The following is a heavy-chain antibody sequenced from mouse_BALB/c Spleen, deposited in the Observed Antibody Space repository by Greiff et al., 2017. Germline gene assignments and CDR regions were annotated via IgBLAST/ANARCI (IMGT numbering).Heavy chain of an antibody. Sequence: QVQLQQPGAELVKPGASVKLSCKASGYTFTSYWMHWVKQRPGQGLEWIGEIDPSDSYTNYNQKFKGKATLTVDKSSSTAYMQLSSLTSEDSAVYYCARGAIYGIQFDYWGQGTTLTVSA. J-gene: IGHJ2*01. V-gene: IGHV1-69*02. CDR2: IDPSDSYT. D-gene: IGHD2-1*01. CDR3: ARGAIYGIQFDY. CDR1: GYTFTSYW.